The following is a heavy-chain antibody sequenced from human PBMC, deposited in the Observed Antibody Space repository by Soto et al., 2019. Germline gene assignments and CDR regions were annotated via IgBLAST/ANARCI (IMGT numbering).Heavy chain of an antibody. CDR1: WFPFFSYS. Sequence: AGGSLRLSRAAPWFPFFSYSLSWVRQAPWEVVGGFSVISGGGGSKYIAAPVKGRFSIPRNNSKNTLYLKMNSLRAEDTAVYYCAKDLVLLSRPWLAPFDYWGKGTLVTVSS. CDR2: ISGGGGSK. CDR3: AKDLVLLSRPWLAPFDY. D-gene: IGHD6-19*01. J-gene: IGHJ4*02. V-gene: IGHV3-23*01.